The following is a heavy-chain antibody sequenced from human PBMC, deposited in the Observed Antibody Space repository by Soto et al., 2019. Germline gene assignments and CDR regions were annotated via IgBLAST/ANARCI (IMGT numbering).Heavy chain of an antibody. CDR2: ISGSDGST. Sequence: GGSLRLSCAASGFTFSSYAMSWVRQAPGKGLEWVSVISGSDGSTYYADSVKGRFTISRDNFKNTLYLQMNSLRAEDTAVYYCAKAKELWLRMALESWGQGTLVTVSS. CDR3: AKAKELWLRMALES. CDR1: GFTFSSYA. D-gene: IGHD6-19*01. J-gene: IGHJ5*02. V-gene: IGHV3-23*01.